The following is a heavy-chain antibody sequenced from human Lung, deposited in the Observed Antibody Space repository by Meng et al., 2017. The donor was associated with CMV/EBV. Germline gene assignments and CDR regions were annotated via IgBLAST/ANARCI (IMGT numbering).Heavy chain of an antibody. CDR2: ISSSSDSL. Sequence: CGFTFRHYSLNWVRQAPGKGLEWVSSISSSSDSLDYADSLKGRFTISRDNAKNSLYLQMNSLRAEDTAVYYCARDWGYFDSNTHDYWGQGTLVTVSS. V-gene: IGHV3-21*06. J-gene: IGHJ4*02. D-gene: IGHD3-22*01. CDR1: GFTFRHYS. CDR3: ARDWGYFDSNTHDY.